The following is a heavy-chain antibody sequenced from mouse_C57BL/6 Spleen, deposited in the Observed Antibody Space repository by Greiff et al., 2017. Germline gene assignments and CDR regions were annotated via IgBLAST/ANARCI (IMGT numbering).Heavy chain of an antibody. V-gene: IGHV1-39*01. D-gene: IGHD2-1*01. J-gene: IGHJ2*01. CDR3: AFYGNYLYYFDY. CDR1: GYSFTDYN. Sequence: EVQLQQSGPELVKPGASVKISCKASGYSFTDYNMNWVKQSNGKSLEWIGVINPNYGTTSYNQQFKGKATLTVDQSSSTAYMQLNSLTSEGSAVYYCAFYGNYLYYFDYWGQGTTLTVSS. CDR2: INPNYGTT.